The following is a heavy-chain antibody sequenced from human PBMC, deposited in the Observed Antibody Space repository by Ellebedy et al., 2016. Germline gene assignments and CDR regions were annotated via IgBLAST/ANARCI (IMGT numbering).Heavy chain of an antibody. J-gene: IGHJ2*01. CDR1: GGSFSGYY. CDR3: ARGSHNPHWYFDL. Sequence: SETLSLTXAVYGGSFSGYYWSWIRQPPGKGLEWIGEINHSGSTNYNPSLKSRVTISVDTSKNQFSLKLSSVTAADTAVYYCARGSHNPHWYFDLWGRGTLVTVSS. CDR2: INHSGST. D-gene: IGHD1-1*01. V-gene: IGHV4-34*01.